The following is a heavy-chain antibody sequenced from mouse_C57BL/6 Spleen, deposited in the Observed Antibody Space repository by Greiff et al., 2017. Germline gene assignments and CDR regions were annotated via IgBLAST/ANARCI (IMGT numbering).Heavy chain of an antibody. D-gene: IGHD2-1*01. CDR2: ISSGSSTI. Sequence: EVQRVDSGGGLVKPGGSLKLSCAASGFTFSDYGMHWVRQAPEKGLEWVAYISSGSSTIYYADTVKGRFTISRDNAKNTLFLQMTSLRSEDTAMYYCARPRNYYAMDYWGQGTSVTVSS. CDR1: GFTFSDYG. J-gene: IGHJ4*01. CDR3: ARPRNYYAMDY. V-gene: IGHV5-17*01.